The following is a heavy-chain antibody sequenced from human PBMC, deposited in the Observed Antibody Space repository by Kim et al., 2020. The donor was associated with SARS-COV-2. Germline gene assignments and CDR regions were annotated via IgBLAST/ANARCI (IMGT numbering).Heavy chain of an antibody. CDR3: ATSGRVVAAVPWYFDL. CDR1: GGSISSYY. CDR2: IYYSGIT. D-gene: IGHD2-21*02. J-gene: IGHJ2*01. Sequence: SETLSLICTVSGGSISSYYWTWIRQPPGKGLEWIGYIYYSGITNYNPSLKSRVTILVDSSKNQFSLRLNSVTAADTAVYYCATSGRVVAAVPWYFDLWGRGTLVTVSS. V-gene: IGHV4-59*01.